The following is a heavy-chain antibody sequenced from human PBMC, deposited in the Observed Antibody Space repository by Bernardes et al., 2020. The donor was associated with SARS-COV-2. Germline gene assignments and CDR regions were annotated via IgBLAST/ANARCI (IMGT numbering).Heavy chain of an antibody. D-gene: IGHD3-3*01. CDR2: ISAYNGNT. CDR1: GYTFTRYG. Sequence: ASVKVSCKASGYTFTRYGISWVRQAPGQGLEWMGWISAYNGNTNYAQKLQGRVTMTTDTSTSTAYMELRSLRSDDTAVYYCARDNKIFGVGTKKGYYFDNWGQGTLVTVSS. V-gene: IGHV1-18*01. J-gene: IGHJ4*02. CDR3: ARDNKIFGVGTKKGYYFDN.